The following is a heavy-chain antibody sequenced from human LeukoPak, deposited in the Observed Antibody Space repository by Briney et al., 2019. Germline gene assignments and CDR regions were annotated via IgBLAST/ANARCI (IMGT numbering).Heavy chain of an antibody. V-gene: IGHV4-39*07. J-gene: IGHJ4*02. D-gene: IGHD6-13*01. Sequence: SETLSLTCTVSGGSISSSSYYWGWIRQPPGEGLEWIGSIYYSGSTYYNPSLKSRVTISVDTSKNQFSLKLSSVTAADTAVYYCARDSSTQFDYWGQGTLVTVSS. CDR2: IYYSGST. CDR1: GGSISSSSYY. CDR3: ARDSSTQFDY.